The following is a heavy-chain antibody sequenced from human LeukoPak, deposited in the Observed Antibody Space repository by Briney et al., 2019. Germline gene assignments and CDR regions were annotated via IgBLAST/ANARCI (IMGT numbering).Heavy chain of an antibody. J-gene: IGHJ3*02. Sequence: PSGTLSLTCAVSGGSISSSNWWSWVRQPPGKGLEWIGEIYHSGSTNYNPSPKSRVTISVDKSRNQFSLKLSSVTAADTAVYYCATAPRDYGDYVRAFDIWGQGTMVTVSS. CDR2: IYHSGST. CDR3: ATAPRDYGDYVRAFDI. V-gene: IGHV4-4*02. D-gene: IGHD4-17*01. CDR1: GGSISSSNW.